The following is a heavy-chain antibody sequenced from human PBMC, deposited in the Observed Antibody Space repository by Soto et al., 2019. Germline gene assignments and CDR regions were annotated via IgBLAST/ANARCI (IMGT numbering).Heavy chain of an antibody. Sequence: QVQLVQSGAEVKKPGSSVKVSCKASGGTFSSYAISWVRQAPGQGLEWMGGIIPIFGTANHAQKFQGRVTITADESTSTAYMELSSLRSEDTAVYYCASLRWFGWSGFPTRRNWFDPWGQGTLVTVSS. D-gene: IGHD3-3*01. CDR1: GGTFSSYA. J-gene: IGHJ5*02. V-gene: IGHV1-69*01. CDR3: ASLRWFGWSGFPTRRNWFDP. CDR2: IIPIFGTA.